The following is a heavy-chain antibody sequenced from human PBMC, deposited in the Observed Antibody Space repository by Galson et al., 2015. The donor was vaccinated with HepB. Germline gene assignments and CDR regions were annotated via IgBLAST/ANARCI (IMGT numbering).Heavy chain of an antibody. J-gene: IGHJ6*04. CDR1: GYTFTGYY. Sequence: SVKVSCKASGYTFTGYYMHWVRQVPGQGLEWMGRINSSNGGTKYAQKFQGRVTMARDTPISTVFMELSRLRVDDTAIYYCAREDMTTLASDIWGKGTTVTVSS. V-gene: IGHV1-2*06. CDR2: INSSNGGT. CDR3: AREDMTTLASDI. D-gene: IGHD4-11*01.